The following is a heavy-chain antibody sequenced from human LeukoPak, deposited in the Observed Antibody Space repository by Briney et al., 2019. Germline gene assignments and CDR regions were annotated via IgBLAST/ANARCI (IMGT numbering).Heavy chain of an antibody. J-gene: IGHJ3*02. CDR3: AKDRSSSHDAFDI. CDR1: GFTFDDYA. Sequence: GGSLRLSCAASGFTFDDYAMHWVRHAPGKGLEWVSGISWNSGSIGYADSVKGRFTISRDNAKNSLYLQMNSLRAEDMALYYCAKDRSSSHDAFDIWGQGTMVTVSS. V-gene: IGHV3-9*03. CDR2: ISWNSGSI. D-gene: IGHD6-6*01.